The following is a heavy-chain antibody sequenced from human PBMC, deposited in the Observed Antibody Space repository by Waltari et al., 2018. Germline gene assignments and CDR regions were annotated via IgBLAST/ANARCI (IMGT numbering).Heavy chain of an antibody. J-gene: IGHJ5*01. CDR2: IYYSGST. CDR3: ARTSSLDWFDF. CDR1: GGSISVYY. V-gene: IGHV4-59*08. D-gene: IGHD6-13*01. Sequence: QVQLQESGPGLVKPSETLSLTCTVPGGSISVYYWNWIRQPPGKGLEWIGYIYYSGSTNYNPSLKSRVTISVDTSKNQFSLKLSSVTAADTAVYYCARTSSLDWFDFWGQGTLVTVSS.